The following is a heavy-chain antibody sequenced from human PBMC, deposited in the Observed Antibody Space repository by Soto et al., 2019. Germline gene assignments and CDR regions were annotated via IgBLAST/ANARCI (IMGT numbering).Heavy chain of an antibody. CDR2: IHESGST. D-gene: IGHD2-2*02. J-gene: IGHJ6*02. CDR1: GASTSGFY. Sequence: LSLTCIVSGASTSGFYRSWIRQPPGKGLEWIGYIHESGSTNYSPSLKSRITISVDTSKSQFSLKLTSVTAADTAVYYCAAIPTDYYNYKMDVWGQGTTVTVSS. CDR3: AAIPTDYYNYKMDV. V-gene: IGHV4-59*01.